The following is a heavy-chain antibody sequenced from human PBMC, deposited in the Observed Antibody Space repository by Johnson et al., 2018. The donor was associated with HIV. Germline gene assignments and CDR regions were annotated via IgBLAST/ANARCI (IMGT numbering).Heavy chain of an antibody. D-gene: IGHD3-22*01. J-gene: IGHJ3*02. CDR2: IKSKTDGGTT. CDR3: AKDSGDSSGYYLSGAFDI. CDR1: GFTFSNAW. Sequence: EVQVVESGGGLVKPGGSLRLSCAASGFTFSNAWMSWVRQAPGKGLEWVGRIKSKTDGGTTDYAAPVKGRFSISRDDSKNTLYLQMNSLRAEDTALYYCAKDSGDSSGYYLSGAFDIWGQGTMVTVSS. V-gene: IGHV3-15*05.